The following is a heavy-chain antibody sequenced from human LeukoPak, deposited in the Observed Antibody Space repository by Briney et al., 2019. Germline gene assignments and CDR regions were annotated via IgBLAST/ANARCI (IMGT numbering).Heavy chain of an antibody. CDR2: IKQDGSEK. Sequence: GGSLRLSCAASGFTFSTYYMSWVRQAPGTGLEWVANIKQDGSEKYYVDSVKGRFTISRDNAKNSLYLQMNSLRAEDTALYYCARGGSYGGYHGYWGQGTLVTVSS. CDR1: GFTFSTYY. J-gene: IGHJ4*02. V-gene: IGHV3-7*01. D-gene: IGHD4-23*01. CDR3: ARGGSYGGYHGY.